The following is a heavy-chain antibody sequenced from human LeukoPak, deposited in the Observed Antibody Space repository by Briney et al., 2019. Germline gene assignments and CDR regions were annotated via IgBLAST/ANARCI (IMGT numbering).Heavy chain of an antibody. CDR2: IKQDGSEK. V-gene: IGHV3-7*03. D-gene: IGHD3-16*01. Sequence: GGSLRLSCAASGFTFSSYWMSWVRQAPGKGLEWVANIKQDGSEKYYVDSVKGRFTISRDNAKNSLYLQMNSLRAEDMALYYCAKGGGGRLIYYYYMDVWGKGTTVTVSS. J-gene: IGHJ6*03. CDR1: GFTFSSYW. CDR3: AKGGGGRLIYYYYMDV.